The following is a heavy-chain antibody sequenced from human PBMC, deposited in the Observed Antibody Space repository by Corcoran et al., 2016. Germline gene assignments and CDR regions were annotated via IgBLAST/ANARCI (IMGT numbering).Heavy chain of an antibody. CDR3: ASDSDVSIAARPGYYYGMDV. CDR2: INPNSGGT. D-gene: IGHD6-6*01. J-gene: IGHJ6*02. V-gene: IGHV1-2*02. CDR1: GYTFTGYY. Sequence: QAQLVQSGAEVKKPGASVKVSCKASGYTFTGYYMHWVRQAPGQGLEWMGWINPNSGGTNYAQKFQGRVTMTRDTSISTAYMELSRLRSDDTAVYYCASDSDVSIAARPGYYYGMDVWGQGTTVTVSS.